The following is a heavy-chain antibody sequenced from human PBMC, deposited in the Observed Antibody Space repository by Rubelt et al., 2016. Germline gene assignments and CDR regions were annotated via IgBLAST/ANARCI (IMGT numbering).Heavy chain of an antibody. D-gene: IGHD6-13*01. CDR1: GGSISSGGYY. CDR2: IYYSGST. J-gene: IGHJ6*02. CDR3: ARHRSSYYYGMDV. V-gene: IGHV4-39*01. Sequence: QVQLQESGPGLVKPSQTLSLTCTVSGGSISSGGYYWSWIRQHPGKGLEWIGSIYYSGSTYYNPVLRGRVTISVETSKNQFSLKLSSVTAADTAVYYCARHRSSYYYGMDVWGQGTTVTVSS.